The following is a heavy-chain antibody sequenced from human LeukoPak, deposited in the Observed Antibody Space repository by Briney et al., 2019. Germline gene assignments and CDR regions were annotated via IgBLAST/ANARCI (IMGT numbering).Heavy chain of an antibody. J-gene: IGHJ6*04. CDR1: GYTFTGYY. Sequence: ASVKVSCKASGYTFTGYYMHWVRQAPGQGLEWMGWINPNSGGTNYAQKFQGRVTMTRDTSISTAYMELSRLRSDDTAVYYCARDGGDGSRGSSDVWGKGTTVTVSS. CDR2: INPNSGGT. D-gene: IGHD3-10*01. V-gene: IGHV1-2*02. CDR3: ARDGGDGSRGSSDV.